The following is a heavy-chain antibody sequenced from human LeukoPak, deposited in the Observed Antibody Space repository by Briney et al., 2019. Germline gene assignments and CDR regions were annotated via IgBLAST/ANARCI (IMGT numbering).Heavy chain of an antibody. J-gene: IGHJ4*02. CDR3: AREDGNHFDY. CDR2: INNEGTGT. CDR1: GFSFSAYW. Sequence: GGSLRLSCAASGFSFSAYWMHWVRQAPGKGLVWVSRINNEGTGTDYADSVRGRFTISRVNVENTLYLQMNSLRAEDTAVYYCAREDGNHFDYWGQGTLVTVSS. V-gene: IGHV3-74*01.